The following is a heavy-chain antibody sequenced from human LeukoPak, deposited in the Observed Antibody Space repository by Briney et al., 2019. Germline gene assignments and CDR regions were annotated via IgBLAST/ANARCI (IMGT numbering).Heavy chain of an antibody. CDR1: GFTFSSYG. CDR3: ARDLDYYGSGSYYNAHSPFEY. V-gene: IGHV3-33*01. J-gene: IGHJ4*02. CDR2: TWYDGSNK. D-gene: IGHD3-10*01. Sequence: PGRSLRLSCAASGFTFSSYGMHWVRQAPGKGLEWVAVTWYDGSNKYYADSVKGQFTISRDNSKNTLYLQMNSLRAEDTAVYYCARDLDYYGSGSYYNAHSPFEYWGQGTLVTVSS.